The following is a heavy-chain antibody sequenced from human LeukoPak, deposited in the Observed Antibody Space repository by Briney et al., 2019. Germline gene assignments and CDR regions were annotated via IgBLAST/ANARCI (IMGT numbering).Heavy chain of an antibody. J-gene: IGHJ5*02. Sequence: PSETLSLTCTVSGGSISSSSYYWGWIRQPPGKRLEWIGSIYYSGSTYYNPSLKSRVTISVDTSKNQFSLKLSSVTAADTAVHYCARLYGDYAFNWFDPWGQGTLLTVSS. CDR3: ARLYGDYAFNWFDP. D-gene: IGHD4-17*01. V-gene: IGHV4-39*01. CDR2: IYYSGST. CDR1: GGSISSSSYY.